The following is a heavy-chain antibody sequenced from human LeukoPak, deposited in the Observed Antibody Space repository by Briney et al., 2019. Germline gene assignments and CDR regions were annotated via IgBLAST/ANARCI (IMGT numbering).Heavy chain of an antibody. V-gene: IGHV1-18*01. CDR3: ARERGSYYTS. Sequence: ASVKVSRKASGYTFTSYGISWVRQAPGQGLEWMGWISAYNGNTNYAQKFQGRVTITADESTSTAYMELSSLRSEDTAVYYCARERGSYYTSWGQGTLVTVSS. J-gene: IGHJ4*02. CDR1: GYTFTSYG. D-gene: IGHD1-26*01. CDR2: ISAYNGNT.